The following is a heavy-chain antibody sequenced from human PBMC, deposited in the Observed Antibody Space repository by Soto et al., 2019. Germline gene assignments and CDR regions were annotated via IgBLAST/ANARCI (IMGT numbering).Heavy chain of an antibody. CDR2: IIPMFDTT. CDR1: GGTFSSYA. V-gene: IGHV1-69*12. D-gene: IGHD2-21*02. CDR3: ASAYCVGDCYSGFDY. J-gene: IGHJ4*02. Sequence: QVQLVQSGAEVKKPETSVKVSCKASGGTFSSYAISWVRQAPGQGLEWMGGIIPMFDTTNYAQKFQGRVTITADESTSTDYMELSSLRSADTAVYYCASAYCVGDCYSGFDYWGQGTLVTVSS.